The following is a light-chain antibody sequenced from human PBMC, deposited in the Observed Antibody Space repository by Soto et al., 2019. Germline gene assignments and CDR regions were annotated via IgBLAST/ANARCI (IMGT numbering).Light chain of an antibody. CDR3: QKYNSAPLT. CDR1: QGIGVY. V-gene: IGKV1-27*01. Sequence: DIQMTQSASSLSASLGDRVTITCRASQGIGVYLAWFQQKRGKVPKLLIYAPSTMQSGVPSRFSGSGSGTDFTLTISSLQPEDFATYYCQKYNSAPLTFGGGTKVQIK. J-gene: IGKJ4*01. CDR2: APS.